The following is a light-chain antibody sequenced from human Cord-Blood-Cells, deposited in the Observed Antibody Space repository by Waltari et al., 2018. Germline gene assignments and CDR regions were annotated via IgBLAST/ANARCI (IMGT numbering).Light chain of an antibody. CDR3: QQSYSTPRT. CDR2: AAS. V-gene: IGKV1-39*01. CDR1: QSISSY. Sequence: DIQMTQSPSSLSASVGDRDTITCRASQSISSYFNWYQQKPGQAPKLQIYAASSLQSEVPSRFTGSGSETDFTLTISSLQPDDFATYDCQQSYSTPRTFGQGTKVEIK. J-gene: IGKJ1*01.